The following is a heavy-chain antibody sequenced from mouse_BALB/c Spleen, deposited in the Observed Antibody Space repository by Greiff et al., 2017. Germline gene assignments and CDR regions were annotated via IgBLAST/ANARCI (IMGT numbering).Heavy chain of an antibody. Sequence: EVQLQQSGTVLARPGASVKMSCKASGYTFTSYWMHWVKQRPGQGLEWIGAIYPGNSDTSYNQKFKGKAKLTAVTSTSTAYMELSSLTNEDSAVYYCTRGATVVPHFDYWGQGTTLTVSS. CDR1: GYTFTSYW. CDR3: TRGATVVPHFDY. CDR2: IYPGNSDT. V-gene: IGHV1-5*01. D-gene: IGHD1-1*01. J-gene: IGHJ2*01.